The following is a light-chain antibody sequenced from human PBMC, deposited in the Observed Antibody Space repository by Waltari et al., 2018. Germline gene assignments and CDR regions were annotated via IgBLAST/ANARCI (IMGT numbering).Light chain of an antibody. CDR3: QTGGHGTWV. J-gene: IGLJ3*02. CDR2: INSDGSH. CDR1: SAHSSHV. V-gene: IGLV4-69*01. Sequence: QLALTQSPPASASLGASVNLTCTLDSAHSSHVDARHPQHPEKCPRYLMKINSDGSHSKGDEIPDRFSGSSSGAERYLTISSVQSDDEADYYCQTGGHGTWVFGGGTKLTVL.